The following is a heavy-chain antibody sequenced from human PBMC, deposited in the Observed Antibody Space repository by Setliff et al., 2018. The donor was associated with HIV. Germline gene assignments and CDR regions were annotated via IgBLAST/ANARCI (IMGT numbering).Heavy chain of an antibody. CDR2: IYTSGST. D-gene: IGHD2-2*01. J-gene: IGHJ6*02. Sequence: PSETLSLTCAVSGYSISSGYYWSWIRQPPGKGLEWIGSIYTSGSTIYNPSLKSRVTISVDTSKNHFSLKLRSVTAADTAVYYCARDHCSSSGCYEYSYYGMDVWGQGTTVTVSS. CDR3: ARDHCSSSGCYEYSYYGMDV. V-gene: IGHV4-38-2*02. CDR1: GYSISSGYY.